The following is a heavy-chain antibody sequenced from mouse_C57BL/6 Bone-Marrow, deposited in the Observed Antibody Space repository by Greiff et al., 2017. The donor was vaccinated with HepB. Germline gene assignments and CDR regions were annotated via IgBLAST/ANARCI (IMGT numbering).Heavy chain of an antibody. CDR2: IWSGGST. CDR3: ASRPGSSYGYFDV. V-gene: IGHV2-2*01. Sequence: VKLMESGPGLVQPSQSLSITCTVSGFSLTSYGVHWVRQSPGKGLEWLGVIWSGGSTDYNAAFISRLSISKDNSKSQVFFKMNSLQADDTAIYYCASRPGSSYGYFDVWGTGTTVTVSS. J-gene: IGHJ1*03. CDR1: GFSLTSYG. D-gene: IGHD1-1*01.